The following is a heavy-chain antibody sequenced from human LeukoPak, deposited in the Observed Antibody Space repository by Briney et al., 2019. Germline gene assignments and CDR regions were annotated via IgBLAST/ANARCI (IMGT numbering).Heavy chain of an antibody. V-gene: IGHV3-21*01. D-gene: IGHD4-17*01. Sequence: PGGSLRLSCAASGFTFSSSAMNWVRQAPGKGLEWVSSINNVGSHIYYADSVKGRFTISRDNSKNTLYLQMGSLRAEDMAVYYCARGEYDYGDYGYLGSRIDFWGQGTLVTVSS. CDR1: GFTFSSSA. J-gene: IGHJ4*02. CDR2: INNVGSHI. CDR3: ARGEYDYGDYGYLGSRIDF.